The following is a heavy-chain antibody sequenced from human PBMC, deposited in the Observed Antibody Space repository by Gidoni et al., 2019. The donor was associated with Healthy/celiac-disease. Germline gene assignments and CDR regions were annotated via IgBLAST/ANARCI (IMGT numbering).Heavy chain of an antibody. D-gene: IGHD4-4*01. CDR2: INHSGST. J-gene: IGHJ6*02. Sequence: QVQLQQWGAGLLKPSETLSLTCAVYGGSFSGYYWSWIRQPPGKGLEWIGEINHSGSTNYNPSLKSRVTISVDTSKNQFSLKLSSVTAADTAVYYCARGVTTDYYYYGMDVWGQGTTVTVSS. CDR1: GGSFSGYY. CDR3: ARGVTTDYYYYGMDV. V-gene: IGHV4-34*01.